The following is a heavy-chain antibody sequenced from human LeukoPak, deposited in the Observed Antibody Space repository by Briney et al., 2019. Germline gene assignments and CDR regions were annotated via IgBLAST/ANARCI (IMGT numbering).Heavy chain of an antibody. D-gene: IGHD1-26*01. CDR2: IYYSGNT. J-gene: IGHJ4*02. CDR1: GFTFSSYSMN. V-gene: IGHV4-39*01. CDR3: ARHLRGATTGIDY. Sequence: AGGSLRLSCAASGFTFSSYSMNWVRQPPGKGLEFIGSIYYSGNTYYNPSLKSRVSISVDMSKNQFSLKLRSVTAADTAVYYCARHLRGATTGIDYWDQGTLVTVSS.